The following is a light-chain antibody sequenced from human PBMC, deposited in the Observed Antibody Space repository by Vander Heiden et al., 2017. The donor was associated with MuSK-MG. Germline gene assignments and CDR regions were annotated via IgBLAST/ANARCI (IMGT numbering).Light chain of an antibody. CDR2: LGS. V-gene: IGKV2-28*01. CDR1: QSLLHSNGYNY. Sequence: VMTQSPLSLPVTPGEPASISCRSSQSLLHSNGYNYLDWYLQKPGQSPQLLIYLGSNRASGVPDRFSGSGSGTDFTLKISRVEAEDVGVYYCMQALQTPFTFGPGTKVEIK. J-gene: IGKJ3*01. CDR3: MQALQTPFT.